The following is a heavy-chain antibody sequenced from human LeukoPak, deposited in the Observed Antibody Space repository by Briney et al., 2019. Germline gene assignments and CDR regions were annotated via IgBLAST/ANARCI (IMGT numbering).Heavy chain of an antibody. D-gene: IGHD3-22*01. CDR2: IWFDGSEK. CDR1: VHTFRKYD. J-gene: IGHJ5*02. CDR3: AKVNGPNSGYYYTLDL. V-gene: IGHV3-33*06. Sequence: PGGSLRLSCGSSVHTFRKYDMHWVRQARAGGGEGVADIWFDGSEKHCAASVMERFPISRDSSVNTLYLSIKGQITADGRVYFFAKVNGPNSGYYYTLDLWGQGTPVTVSS.